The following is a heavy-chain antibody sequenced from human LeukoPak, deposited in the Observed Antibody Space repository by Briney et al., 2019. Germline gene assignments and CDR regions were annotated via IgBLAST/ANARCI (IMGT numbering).Heavy chain of an antibody. J-gene: IGHJ5*02. V-gene: IGHV4-34*01. CDR3: ARQDGYNSLDP. CDR2: INHSGST. Sequence: PSETLSLTCAVYGGSFSGYYWSWIRQPPGKGLEWIGEINHSGSTNYNPSLKSRVTISVDTSKNQFSLKLSSVTAADTAVYYCARQDGYNSLDPWGQGTLVTVSS. CDR1: GGSFSGYY. D-gene: IGHD5-24*01.